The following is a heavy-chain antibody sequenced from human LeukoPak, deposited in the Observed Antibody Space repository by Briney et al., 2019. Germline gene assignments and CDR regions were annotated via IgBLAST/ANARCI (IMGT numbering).Heavy chain of an antibody. D-gene: IGHD1-26*01. CDR2: ISGSGGST. V-gene: IGHV3-23*01. CDR1: GFTFSSYA. CDR3: AESPHHSGRNHYFDY. Sequence: QPGGSLRLSCAASGFTFSSYAMSWVRQAPGKGLEWVSAISGSGGSTYYADSVKGRFTISRDNSKNTLYLQMNSLRAEDTAVYYCAESPHHSGRNHYFDYWGQGTLVTVSS. J-gene: IGHJ4*02.